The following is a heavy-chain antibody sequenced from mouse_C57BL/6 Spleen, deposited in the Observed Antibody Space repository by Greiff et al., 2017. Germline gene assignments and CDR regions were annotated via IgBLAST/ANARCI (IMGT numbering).Heavy chain of an antibody. J-gene: IGHJ3*01. V-gene: IGHV3-6*01. CDR3: AAYDYEGNWFAY. CDR2: ISYDGSN. CDR1: GYSITSGYY. Sequence: EVKLLESGPGLVKPSQSLSLTCSVTGYSITSGYYWNWIRQFPGNKLEWMGYISYDGSNNYNPSLKNRISITRDTSKNQFFLKLNSVTTEDTATYYCAAYDYEGNWFAYWGQGTLVTVSA. D-gene: IGHD2-4*01.